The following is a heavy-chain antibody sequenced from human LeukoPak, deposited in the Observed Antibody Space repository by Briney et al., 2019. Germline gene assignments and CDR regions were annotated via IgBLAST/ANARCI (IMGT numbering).Heavy chain of an antibody. CDR2: ISSSSSYI. D-gene: IGHD1-1*01. CDR1: GFTFGSYS. V-gene: IGHV3-21*01. CDR3: ARAANSDAFDI. J-gene: IGHJ3*02. Sequence: PGGSLRLSCAASGFTFGSYSMNWVRQAPGKGLEWVSSISSSSSYIYYADSVKGRFTISRDNAKNSLYLQMNSLRAEDTAVYYCARAANSDAFDIWGQGTMVTVSS.